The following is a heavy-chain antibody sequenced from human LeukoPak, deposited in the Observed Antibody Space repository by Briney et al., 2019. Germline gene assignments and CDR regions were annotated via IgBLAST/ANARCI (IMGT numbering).Heavy chain of an antibody. J-gene: IGHJ4*02. CDR3: AREGGPFRPLDY. Sequence: PSETLSLTCGVSGGSISSTNWWTWVSQPPGKGLELIGEVHLDGRTNYNPSLQSRLTMSVDFSENHISLKLTSVTAADTAVYYCAREGGPFRPLDYSGQGTLVTVSS. CDR2: VHLDGRT. D-gene: IGHD2/OR15-2a*01. V-gene: IGHV4-4*02. CDR1: GGSISSTNW.